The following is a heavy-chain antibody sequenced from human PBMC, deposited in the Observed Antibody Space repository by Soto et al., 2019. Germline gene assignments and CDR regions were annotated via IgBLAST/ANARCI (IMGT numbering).Heavy chain of an antibody. CDR2: ISSSSSRI. V-gene: IGHV3-48*04. CDR1: GFSFNTYA. Sequence: EVQLVESGGGLIQPGGSLRLSCAASGFSFNTYAMNWVRQAPGKGLEWISYISSSSSRIYYADSVKGRFTISRDNAKNSLYLQMNSPRAEDTAVYYCASDPGIAAAGIDYWGQGTLVTVSS. D-gene: IGHD6-25*01. CDR3: ASDPGIAAAGIDY. J-gene: IGHJ4*02.